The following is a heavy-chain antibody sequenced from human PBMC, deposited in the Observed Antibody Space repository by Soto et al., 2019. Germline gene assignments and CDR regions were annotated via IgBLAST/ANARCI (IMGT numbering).Heavy chain of an antibody. CDR1: GFTFSNAW. CDR3: TTDLLSRDGYNYLDY. Sequence: PGGSLRLSCVASGFTFSNAWMNWVRQAPGKGLEWVGRIKSKTDGGTTDYAAPVKGRFTISRDDSKNTLYLQMDSLKTEDTAVYYCTTDLLSRDGYNYLDYWGQGTLVTVSS. V-gene: IGHV3-15*07. J-gene: IGHJ4*02. D-gene: IGHD5-12*01. CDR2: IKSKTDGGTT.